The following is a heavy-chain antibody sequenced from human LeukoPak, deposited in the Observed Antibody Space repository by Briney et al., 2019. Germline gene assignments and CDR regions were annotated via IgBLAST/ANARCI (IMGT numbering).Heavy chain of an antibody. CDR2: IYTSGGT. CDR3: ARVPCSGGSCYLIDP. V-gene: IGHV4-4*07. Sequence: SETLSLTCTVSGGSISSYYWSWIRQPAGKGLEWIGRIYTSGGTNYNPSLKSRVTMSVDTSKNQFSLKLSSVTAADTAVYYCARVPCSGGSCYLIDPWGQGTLVTVSS. D-gene: IGHD2-15*01. CDR1: GGSISSYY. J-gene: IGHJ5*02.